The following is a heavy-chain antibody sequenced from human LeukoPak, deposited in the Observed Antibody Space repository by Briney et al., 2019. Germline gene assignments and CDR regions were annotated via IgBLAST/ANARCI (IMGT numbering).Heavy chain of an antibody. CDR1: GGSFSGYY. CDR2: INHSGST. J-gene: IGHJ4*02. V-gene: IGHV4-34*01. D-gene: IGHD6-13*01. CDR3: ARGSSWHNY. Sequence: SETLSLTCAVYGGSFSGYYWSWIRQPPGKGLEWIGEINHSGSTNYNPFLKSRVTISVDTSKNQFSLKLSSVTAADTAVYYCARGSSWHNYWGQGTLVTVSS.